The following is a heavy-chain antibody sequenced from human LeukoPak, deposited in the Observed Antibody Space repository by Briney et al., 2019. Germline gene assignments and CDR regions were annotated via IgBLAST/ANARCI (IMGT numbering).Heavy chain of an antibody. CDR1: GYSFTSYW. CDR2: IYPSDFDT. CDR3: ARLSGTYWDYFDY. D-gene: IGHD1-26*01. V-gene: IGHV5-51*01. Sequence: GESLKISCKGYGYSFTSYWIGWVRQMPGMGLEWMGSIYPSDFDTRYSPSFQGRVTISADKSISTAYLQWSSLKASDTAMYYCARLSGTYWDYFDYWGQGTLVTVSS. J-gene: IGHJ4*02.